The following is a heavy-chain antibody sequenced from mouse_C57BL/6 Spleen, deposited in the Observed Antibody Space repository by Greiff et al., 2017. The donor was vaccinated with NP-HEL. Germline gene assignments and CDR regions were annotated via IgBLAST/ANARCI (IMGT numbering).Heavy chain of an antibody. J-gene: IGHJ2*01. D-gene: IGHD1-1*01. Sequence: VQLQQSGAELARPGASVKLSCKASGYTFTSYGISWVKQRTGQGLEWIGEIYPRSGNTYYNEKFKGKATLTADKSSSTAYMELRSLTSEDSAVYFCARRGITTVVSYFDYWGQGTTLTVSS. V-gene: IGHV1-81*01. CDR2: IYPRSGNT. CDR1: GYTFTSYG. CDR3: ARRGITTVVSYFDY.